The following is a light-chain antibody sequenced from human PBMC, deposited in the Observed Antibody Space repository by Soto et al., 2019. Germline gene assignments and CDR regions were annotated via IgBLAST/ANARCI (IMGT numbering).Light chain of an antibody. V-gene: IGKV2-28*01. CDR3: MQALESPPT. CDR1: QSLLNRNGQNC. Sequence: DIVMTQSPLSLPVTPGEPASISCRSSQSLLNRNGQNCLDWYLQKPGQSPQLLIHMGFIRASGVPDRFSGSGSGTYFTLTISRVDAEDVGVYYCMQALESPPTFGGGTNVEIK. CDR2: MGF. J-gene: IGKJ4*01.